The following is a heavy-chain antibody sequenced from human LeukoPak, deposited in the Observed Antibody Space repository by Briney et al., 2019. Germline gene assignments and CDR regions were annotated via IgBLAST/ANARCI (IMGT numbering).Heavy chain of an antibody. CDR2: IYYSGST. Sequence: SETLSLTCTVSGGSISSYYWSWIRQPPGKGLEWIGSIYYSGSTPYNPSLKSRVTISVDTSKNQFSLKLSSVTAADTAVYYCARNADRVWFGEGYFDYWGQGTLVTVSS. J-gene: IGHJ4*02. D-gene: IGHD3-10*01. CDR1: GGSISSYY. V-gene: IGHV4-59*01. CDR3: ARNADRVWFGEGYFDY.